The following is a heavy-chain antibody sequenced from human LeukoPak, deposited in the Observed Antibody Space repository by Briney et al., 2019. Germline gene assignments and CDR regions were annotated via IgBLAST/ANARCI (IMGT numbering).Heavy chain of an antibody. D-gene: IGHD7-27*01. V-gene: IGHV3-23*01. Sequence: PGGSLRLSXAASGFTFNXXXXXXARQAPGXGLEWVSVISPNGDXXXXADSVXGRFTXSRDNSKNMVFLQMDSLGAEDMAVYYCARNWGLDYWGQGTLVTVSS. CDR3: ARNWGLDY. CDR1: GFTFNXXX. J-gene: IGHJ4*02. CDR2: ISPNGDXX.